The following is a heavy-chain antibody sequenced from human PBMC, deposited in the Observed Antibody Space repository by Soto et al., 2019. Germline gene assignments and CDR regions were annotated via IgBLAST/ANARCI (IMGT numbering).Heavy chain of an antibody. CDR1: GYSFTSYW. D-gene: IGHD3-22*01. J-gene: IGHJ6*02. CDR3: ARHLSLHYYDSSGRWYAMDV. Sequence: PGESLKISCKGSGYSFTSYWIGWVRQMPGKGLEWMGIIYPGDSDTRYSPSFQGQVTISADKSISTAYLQWSSLKASDTAMYYCARHLSLHYYDSSGRWYAMDVWGQGTTVTVSS. CDR2: IYPGDSDT. V-gene: IGHV5-51*01.